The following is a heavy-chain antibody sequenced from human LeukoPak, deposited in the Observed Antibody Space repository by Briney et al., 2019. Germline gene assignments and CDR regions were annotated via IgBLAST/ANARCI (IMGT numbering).Heavy chain of an antibody. V-gene: IGHV3-33*01. J-gene: IGHJ4*02. Sequence: GGSLRLSRAASGFTFSSYGMHWVRQAPGRGLEWVALIWYDGGSKYYADSVKGRFTISRDNSKNTLYLQMNSLRAEDTAVYYCARNSYSSSWIDDYWGQGTLVTVSS. CDR2: IWYDGGSK. CDR1: GFTFSSYG. CDR3: ARNSYSSSWIDDY. D-gene: IGHD6-13*01.